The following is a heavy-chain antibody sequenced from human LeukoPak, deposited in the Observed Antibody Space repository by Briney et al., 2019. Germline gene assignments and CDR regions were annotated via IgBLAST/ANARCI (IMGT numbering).Heavy chain of an antibody. D-gene: IGHD5-24*01. CDR1: RFTFDNYA. Sequence: GGSLRLSCAASRFTFDNYAISWVRQAPGKGLEWVSAITGSGGNTYHADSVKGRFTISRDNSKNTLYLQMNSLRAEDTAVYYFAKGSRDSRPYYVDFWVQEILVTVSS. CDR3: AKGSRDSRPYYVDF. V-gene: IGHV3-23*01. CDR2: ITGSGGNT. J-gene: IGHJ4*02.